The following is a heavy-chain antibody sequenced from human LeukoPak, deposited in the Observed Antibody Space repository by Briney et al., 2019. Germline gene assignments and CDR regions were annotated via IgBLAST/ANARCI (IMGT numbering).Heavy chain of an antibody. D-gene: IGHD6-13*01. V-gene: IGHV3-23*01. Sequence: GGSLRLSCAVSGFTFNSYAMSWVRQAPGKGLEWVSTISGSGGSSYYADSVKGLFTISRDTSKNTLYLQMNSLRAEDTAVYYCAKEGGIAAVQYQFDYWGQGTLVTVSS. CDR2: ISGSGGSS. CDR1: GFTFNSYA. CDR3: AKEGGIAAVQYQFDY. J-gene: IGHJ4*02.